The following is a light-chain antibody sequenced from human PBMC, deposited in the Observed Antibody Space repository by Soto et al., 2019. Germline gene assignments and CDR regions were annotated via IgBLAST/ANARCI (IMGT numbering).Light chain of an antibody. Sequence: EITLTQSPGTLSLSPGERATLSCRASQSVNDNHLAWYQQKPGQPPRLLIYGASNRAPGIPARFSGSGSGAGFTLTISRLEPEDFAVYYCQQYGNSPRTFGQGTKVEIK. CDR3: QQYGNSPRT. V-gene: IGKV3-20*01. CDR2: GAS. J-gene: IGKJ1*01. CDR1: QSVNDNH.